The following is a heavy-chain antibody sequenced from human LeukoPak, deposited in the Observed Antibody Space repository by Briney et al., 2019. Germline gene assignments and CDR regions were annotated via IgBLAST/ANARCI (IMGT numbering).Heavy chain of an antibody. CDR3: ARECGRLAFDY. J-gene: IGHJ4*02. D-gene: IGHD1-14*01. V-gene: IGHV1-46*01. CDR1: GYTFTSYY. CDR2: INPSGGST. Sequence: ASVKVSCKASGYTFTSYYMHWVRQAPGQGLEWMGIINPSGGSTSYAQKFQGRVTMTRDTSTGTVYMELSSLRSEDTAVYYCARECGRLAFDYWGQGTLVTVSS.